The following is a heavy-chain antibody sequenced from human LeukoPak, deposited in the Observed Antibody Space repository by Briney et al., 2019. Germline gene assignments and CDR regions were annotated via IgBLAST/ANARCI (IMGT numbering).Heavy chain of an antibody. D-gene: IGHD6-19*01. J-gene: IGHJ5*02. V-gene: IGHV4-4*02. CDR2: IYHSGST. CDR3: ARAHGSGWYSGLGWFDP. CDR1: GGSISSINW. Sequence: SDTLSLTCAVSGGSISSINWWSWVRQPPGKGLEWIGEIYHSGSTNYNPSLKSRVTISVDKSKNQFSLKLSSVTAADTAVYYCARAHGSGWYSGLGWFDPWGQGTLVTVSS.